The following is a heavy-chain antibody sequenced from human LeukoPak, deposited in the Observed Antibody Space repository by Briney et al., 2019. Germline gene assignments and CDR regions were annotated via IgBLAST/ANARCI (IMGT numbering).Heavy chain of an antibody. CDR1: GYIFTSYY. CDR3: ARDLKGGWLQPAY. J-gene: IGHJ4*02. Sequence: ASVKVSCKASGYIFTSYYMHWVRQAPGQGLEWMGIINPSGSSTSYAQKFQGRVTMTRDTSTSTVYMELSSLRSEDTAVYYCARDLKGGWLQPAYWGQGTLVTVSS. D-gene: IGHD5-24*01. CDR2: INPSGSST. V-gene: IGHV1-46*01.